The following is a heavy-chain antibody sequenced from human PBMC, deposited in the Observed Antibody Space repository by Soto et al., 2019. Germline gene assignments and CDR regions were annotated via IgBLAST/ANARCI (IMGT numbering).Heavy chain of an antibody. CDR1: GFTFSSYA. J-gene: IGHJ4*02. CDR3: ARASNYYDSSGYNPY. CDR2: ISYDGRNK. D-gene: IGHD3-22*01. Sequence: QVQLVEAGGGVVQPGRSLRLSCAAYGFTFSSYAMHWVRQAPGKGLEWVAVISYDGRNKYYADSVKGRFTISRDNSKNTLYLQRNSLRAEDTAVYYCARASNYYDSSGYNPYWGQGTLVTVSS. V-gene: IGHV3-30-3*01.